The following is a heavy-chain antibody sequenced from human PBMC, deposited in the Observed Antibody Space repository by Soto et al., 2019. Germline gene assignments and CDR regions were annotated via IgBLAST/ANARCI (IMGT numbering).Heavy chain of an antibody. V-gene: IGHV1-2*02. Sequence: GASVKVSCKASGYTFTGYYRHWVRQAPGQGLEWMGWINPKSGATNYAQNFPGRVTMTRDTSISTAYMELSRLSSVTAADTAVYYCARELVVRGPISGRWFDPWGQGTLVTVSS. CDR2: INPKSGAT. J-gene: IGHJ5*02. D-gene: IGHD3-10*01. CDR1: GYTFTGYY. CDR3: ARELVVRGPISGRWFDP.